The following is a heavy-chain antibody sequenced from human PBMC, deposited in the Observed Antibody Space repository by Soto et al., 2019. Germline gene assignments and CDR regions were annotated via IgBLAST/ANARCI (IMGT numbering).Heavy chain of an antibody. Sequence: EVQLVESGGGLVQPGGSLRLSCEASGFTFSSYWIHWVRQIPGKGLVWVSRINFDGSTTNYADSVKGRFTVSRDNAKNTVYLQVNSLRAEDTAVYYCARGGIRQWLLDYWAREPWSPSPQ. D-gene: IGHD6-19*01. J-gene: IGHJ4*02. V-gene: IGHV3-74*01. CDR3: ARGGIRQWLLDY. CDR1: GFTFSSYW. CDR2: INFDGSTT.